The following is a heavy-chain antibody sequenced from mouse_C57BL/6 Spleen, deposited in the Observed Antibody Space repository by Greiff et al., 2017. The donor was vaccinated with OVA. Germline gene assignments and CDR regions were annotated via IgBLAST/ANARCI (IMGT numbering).Heavy chain of an antibody. Sequence: VQLQQPGAELVKPGASVTLSCKASGYTFTSYWMQWVKQRPGQGLEWIGEIDPSDSYTNYNQKFKGKATLTVDTSSSTAYLQLSSRTSEDSAVYYCARRGAQAYYFDYWGQGTTLTVSS. CDR1: GYTFTSYW. V-gene: IGHV1-50*01. D-gene: IGHD3-2*02. CDR2: IDPSDSYT. CDR3: ARRGAQAYYFDY. J-gene: IGHJ2*01.